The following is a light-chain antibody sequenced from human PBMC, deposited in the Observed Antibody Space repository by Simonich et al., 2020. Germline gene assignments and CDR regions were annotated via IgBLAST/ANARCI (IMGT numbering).Light chain of an antibody. V-gene: IGLV2-14*01. CDR2: DVS. CDR3: SSYTSSSAVV. CDR1: SSDVGGYNY. Sequence: QSALTQPASVSGSPVQSITISCTGTSSDVGGYNYVSCYQQHPGKAPKLMIYDVSKRPSGGSNRFSGSKSGNTASLTISVLQAEDEADYYCSSYTSSSAVVFGGGTKLTVL. J-gene: IGLJ2*01.